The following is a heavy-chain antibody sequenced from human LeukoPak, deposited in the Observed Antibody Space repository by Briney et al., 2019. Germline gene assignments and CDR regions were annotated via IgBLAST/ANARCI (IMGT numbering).Heavy chain of an antibody. V-gene: IGHV1-2*06. CDR2: INPNSGGT. Sequence: ALVKVSCKASGYTFTDYFIHWVRQAPGQGLDWMGRINPNSGGTNYAQTFQGRVTMTRDTSISTAYTELSGLRSDDTAVYYCARQDGGGMDVWGQGTTVTVS. J-gene: IGHJ6*02. D-gene: IGHD5-24*01. CDR1: GYTFTDYF. CDR3: ARQDGGGMDV.